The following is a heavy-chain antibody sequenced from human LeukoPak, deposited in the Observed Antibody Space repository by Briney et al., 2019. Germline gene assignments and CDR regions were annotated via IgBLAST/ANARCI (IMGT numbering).Heavy chain of an antibody. D-gene: IGHD2-8*01. CDR2: INPSGGST. CDR1: GYSFSSSG. CDR3: ARGRGYCTSGSCYCDY. Sequence: ASVKVSCKASGYSFSSSGISWVRQAPGQGLEWMGVINPSGGSTSYAQNFQGRVTMTRDTSTSTVYMELSSLRSEDTAVYYCARGRGYCTSGSCYCDYWGQGTLVTVSS. V-gene: IGHV1-46*01. J-gene: IGHJ4*02.